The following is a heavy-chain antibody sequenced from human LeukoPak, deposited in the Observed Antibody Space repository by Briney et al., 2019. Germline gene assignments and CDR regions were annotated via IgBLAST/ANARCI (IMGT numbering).Heavy chain of an antibody. CDR1: GYTFTSYG. V-gene: IGHV1-18*01. CDR3: ARVAGITMVRGVIRGSLDY. J-gene: IGHJ4*02. CDR2: VSAYNGNT. Sequence: ASVKVSCKASGYTFTSYGISWVRQAPGQGLEWMGWVSAYNGNTNYAQKLQGRVTMTTDTSTSTAYMELRSLRSDDTAVYYCARVAGITMVRGVIRGSLDYWGQGTLVTVPS. D-gene: IGHD3-10*01.